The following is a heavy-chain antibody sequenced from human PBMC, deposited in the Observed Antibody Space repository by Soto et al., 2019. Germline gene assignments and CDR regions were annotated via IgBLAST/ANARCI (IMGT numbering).Heavy chain of an antibody. CDR3: AHRTTTVTWWFDP. CDR1: GFSLTTSGVG. CDR2: ISWADDK. J-gene: IGHJ5*02. V-gene: IGHV2-5*02. D-gene: IGHD4-17*01. Sequence: QITLKESGPTLVKPTQTVTLTCTFSGFSLTTSGVGVAWIRQPPGKALEWLALISWADDKRYSPSLKSRLTITKDPSKTQVVLTMTNMDPADTATYFCAHRTTTVTWWFDPWGQGALVSVSS.